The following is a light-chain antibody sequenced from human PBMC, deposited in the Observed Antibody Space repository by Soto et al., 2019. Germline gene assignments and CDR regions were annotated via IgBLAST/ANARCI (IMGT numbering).Light chain of an antibody. V-gene: IGKV1-33*01. CDR3: QKCDYLPI. J-gene: IGKJ3*01. Sequence: DIQMTQSPSSLSTSIGDRDTIISQASHDIPLYLNWYQHKPGKAPKLLIYDASILEAGVPSRFSGSGSGTHFTFTISSLQPEDVATYYCQKCDYLPIFGPGTTVDFK. CDR1: HDIPLY. CDR2: DAS.